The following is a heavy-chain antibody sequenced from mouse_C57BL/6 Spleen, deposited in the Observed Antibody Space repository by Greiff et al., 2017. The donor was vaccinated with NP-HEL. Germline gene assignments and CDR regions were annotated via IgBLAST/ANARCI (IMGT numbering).Heavy chain of an antibody. J-gene: IGHJ2*01. CDR2: IWRGGST. CDR1: GFSFTSYG. Sequence: QVQLQQSGPGLVQPSQCLSITCTVSGFSFTSYGVHWVRQSPGQGLEWLGVIWRGGSTDYNAAFISRLSTRKDNTKSQDFFKMNSRQADDAAIYYCARSRGLRYPFDYWGQGTTLTVSS. D-gene: IGHD1-1*01. V-gene: IGHV2-2*01. CDR3: ARSRGLRYPFDY.